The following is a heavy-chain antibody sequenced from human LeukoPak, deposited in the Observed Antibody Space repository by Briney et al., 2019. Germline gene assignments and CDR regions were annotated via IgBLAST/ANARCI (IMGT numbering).Heavy chain of an antibody. Sequence: SETLSLTCTVSGGSISSHYWGWIRQPPGKGLEWIGYIYYSGSTNYNPSLKSRVTISVDTSKNQFSLKLSSVTAADTAVYYCARVLAALDYFDYWGQGTLVTVSS. J-gene: IGHJ4*02. CDR2: IYYSGST. CDR1: GGSISSHY. V-gene: IGHV4-59*11. CDR3: ARVLAALDYFDY. D-gene: IGHD6-6*01.